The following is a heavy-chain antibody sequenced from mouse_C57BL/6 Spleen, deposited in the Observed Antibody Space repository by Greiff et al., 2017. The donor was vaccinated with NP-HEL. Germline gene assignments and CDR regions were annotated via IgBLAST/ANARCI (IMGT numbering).Heavy chain of an antibody. V-gene: IGHV1-50*01. Sequence: VQLQQSGAELVKPGASVKLSCKASGYTFTSYWMQWVKQRPGQGLEWIGEIDPSDSYTNYNQKFKVKATLTVDTSSSTAYMQLSSLTSEDSAVYYCARFYYYGSSYNAMDYWGQGTSVTVSS. CDR2: IDPSDSYT. D-gene: IGHD1-1*01. CDR1: GYTFTSYW. CDR3: ARFYYYGSSYNAMDY. J-gene: IGHJ4*01.